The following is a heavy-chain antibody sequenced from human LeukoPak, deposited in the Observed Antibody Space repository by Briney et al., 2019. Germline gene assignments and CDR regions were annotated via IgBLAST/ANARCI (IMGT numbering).Heavy chain of an antibody. CDR3: ARSDRGDYNFDY. CDR1: GFPVGGYA. Sequence: GGSLRLSCEVSGFPVGGYALHWVRQAPGKGLEWVAVISFDGSQKYYADSVKGRFTISRDTFKNTLFLQMDSLSGEDTGFYYCARSDRGDYNFDYWGQGTLVTVSS. J-gene: IGHJ4*02. D-gene: IGHD4-17*01. CDR2: ISFDGSQK. V-gene: IGHV3-30*04.